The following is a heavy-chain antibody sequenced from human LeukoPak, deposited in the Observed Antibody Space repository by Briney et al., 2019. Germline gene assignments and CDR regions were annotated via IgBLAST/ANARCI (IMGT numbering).Heavy chain of an antibody. CDR1: GFSFSTCT. CDR2: ISSSNNYI. V-gene: IGHV3-21*01. D-gene: IGHD1-1*01. CDR3: SRAPRDETTWNVYFDF. J-gene: IGHJ4*02. Sequence: PGGSLRLSCAASGFSFSTCTMNWVRQAPGKGLEWVSSISSSNNYIYHADSVKGRFTISRDSAKNSLYLQMNNLRPEDTAVYYCSRAPRDETTWNVYFDFWGQGALVTVSS.